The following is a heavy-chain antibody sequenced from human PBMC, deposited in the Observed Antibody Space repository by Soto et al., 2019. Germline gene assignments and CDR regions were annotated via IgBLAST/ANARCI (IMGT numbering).Heavy chain of an antibody. Sequence: QIQLVQSGTEMKKPGASVKVSCKASGYTFNMYGISWVRQAPGQGLEWMGWISVYNGNTNYAQKLQDRVTMTTDTSTSTVYMELRSLRSDDTAVYYCARDRSSSDYWGQGTLVTVSS. J-gene: IGHJ4*02. CDR2: ISVYNGNT. CDR1: GYTFNMYG. CDR3: ARDRSSSDY. D-gene: IGHD6-13*01. V-gene: IGHV1-18*01.